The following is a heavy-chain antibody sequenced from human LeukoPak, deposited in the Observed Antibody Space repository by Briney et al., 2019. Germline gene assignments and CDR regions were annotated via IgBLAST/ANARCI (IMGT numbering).Heavy chain of an antibody. V-gene: IGHV3-30*18. Sequence: GRSLRLSCAASGFTFSSYGMHWVRQAPGKGLEWVAVISYDGSNKYCADSVKGRFTISRDNSKNTLYLQMNSLRAEDTAVYYCAKDMGYIVVVTAFDYWGQGTLVTVSS. J-gene: IGHJ4*02. D-gene: IGHD2-21*02. CDR2: ISYDGSNK. CDR1: GFTFSSYG. CDR3: AKDMGYIVVVTAFDY.